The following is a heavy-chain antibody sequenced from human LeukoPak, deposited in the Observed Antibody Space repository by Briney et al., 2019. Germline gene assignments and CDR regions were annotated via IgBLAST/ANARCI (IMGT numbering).Heavy chain of an antibody. CDR3: AKGRGRCSSTSCYPGAFDI. J-gene: IGHJ3*02. Sequence: GGSLRLSCAASGFTFSSYAMSWVRQAPGKGLEWVSAISGSGGSKYYADSVKGRFTISRDNSKNTLYLQMNSLRAEDTAVYYCAKGRGRCSSTSCYPGAFDIWGQGTMVTVSS. CDR1: GFTFSSYA. V-gene: IGHV3-23*01. D-gene: IGHD2-2*01. CDR2: ISGSGGSK.